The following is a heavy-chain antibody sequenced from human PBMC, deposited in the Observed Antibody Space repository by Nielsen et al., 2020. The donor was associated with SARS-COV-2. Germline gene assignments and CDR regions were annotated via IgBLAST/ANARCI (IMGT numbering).Heavy chain of an antibody. Sequence: GESLKISCAASGFIFSSYGMHWVRQAPGKGLEWVAVISYNGSNKYYADSVKGRFTISRDNSKNTLYLQMNSLRAEDTAVYYYAKGDGIAGAGTHYYYYYYMDVWGKGTTVTVSS. D-gene: IGHD6-13*01. CDR1: GFIFSSYG. J-gene: IGHJ6*03. V-gene: IGHV3-30*18. CDR3: AKGDGIAGAGTHYYYYYYMDV. CDR2: ISYNGSNK.